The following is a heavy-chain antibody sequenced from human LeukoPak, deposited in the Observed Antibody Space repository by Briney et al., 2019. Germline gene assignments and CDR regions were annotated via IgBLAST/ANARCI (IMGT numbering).Heavy chain of an antibody. J-gene: IGHJ4*02. Sequence: ASVKVSCKASGGTFSSYAISWVRQAPGQGLEWMGGIIPIFGTANYAQKFQGRVTITTDESTSTAYMELSSLRSEDTAVYYCARAKTGHWNYQYYFDYWGQGTLVTVSS. D-gene: IGHD1-7*01. CDR2: IIPIFGTA. V-gene: IGHV1-69*05. CDR3: ARAKTGHWNYQYYFDY. CDR1: GGTFSSYA.